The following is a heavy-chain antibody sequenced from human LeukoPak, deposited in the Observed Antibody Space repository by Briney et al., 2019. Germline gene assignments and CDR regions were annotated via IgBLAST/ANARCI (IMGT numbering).Heavy chain of an antibody. D-gene: IGHD3-10*01. J-gene: IGHJ6*02. CDR2: IYSGGST. V-gene: IGHV3-66*04. CDR3: TRRRDIVRGGGYYGMDV. Sequence: GGSLRLSCAASGFTVSSNYMSWVRQAPGKGLEWVSVIYSGGSTYYADSVKGRFTISRDDSKNTACLQMNSLKTEDTAVYYCTRRRDIVRGGGYYGMDVWGQGTTVTVSS. CDR1: GFTVSSNY.